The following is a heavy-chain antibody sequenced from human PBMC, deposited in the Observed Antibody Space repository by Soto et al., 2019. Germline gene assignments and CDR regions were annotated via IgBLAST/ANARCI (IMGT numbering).Heavy chain of an antibody. CDR1: GFTFTSSA. J-gene: IGHJ4*02. CDR3: AADGPDYYDSSGYC. Sequence: SVKVSCTASGFTFTSSAVQWVRQARGQRLEWIGWIVVGSGNTNYAQKFQERVTITMDMSTSTAYMELSSLRSEDTAVYYCAADGPDYYDSSGYCWGQGTLVTVSS. CDR2: IVVGSGNT. D-gene: IGHD3-22*01. V-gene: IGHV1-58*01.